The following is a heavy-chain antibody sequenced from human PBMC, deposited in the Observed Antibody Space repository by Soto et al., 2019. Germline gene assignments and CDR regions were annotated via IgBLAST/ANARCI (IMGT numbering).Heavy chain of an antibody. Sequence: PGGSLRLSCAASGFIFTDYYMNWVRQAPGQGLEWLSLISPNGVTRYYADSVRGRFTFSRDNAKRSLYLQMDSLRAEDTAVYFCARSGLPLIEILDYWGQGTLVTVSS. CDR2: ISPNGVTR. CDR3: ARSGLPLIEILDY. D-gene: IGHD3-22*01. J-gene: IGHJ4*02. V-gene: IGHV3-11*01. CDR1: GFIFTDYY.